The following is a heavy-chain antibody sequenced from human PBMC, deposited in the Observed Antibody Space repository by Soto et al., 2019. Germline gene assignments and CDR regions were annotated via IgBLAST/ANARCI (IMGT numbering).Heavy chain of an antibody. V-gene: IGHV3-21*01. D-gene: IGHD2-2*01. CDR1: GFTFSSYS. Sequence: PGGSLRLSCAASGFTFSSYSMNWVRQAPGKGLEWVSSISSSSSYIYYADSVKGRFTISRDNAKNSLYLQMNSLRAEDTAAYYCARVGGGYQLLHAFDIWGQGTMVTVSS. J-gene: IGHJ3*02. CDR2: ISSSSSYI. CDR3: ARVGGGYQLLHAFDI.